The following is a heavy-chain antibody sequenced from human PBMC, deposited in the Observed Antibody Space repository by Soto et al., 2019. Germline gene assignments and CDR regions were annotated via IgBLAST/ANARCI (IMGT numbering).Heavy chain of an antibody. Sequence: QVQLQESGPGLVKPSGTLSLTCAVSGGSISSSNWWSWVRQPPGKGLEWIGEIYHSGSTNYNPSLKSRVTISVDKSKDQFSLKLSSVTGADTAVYYCAREAAPPPDVYYFDYWGQGTLVTVSS. CDR3: AREAAPPPDVYYFDY. D-gene: IGHD6-13*01. CDR1: GGSISSSNW. CDR2: IYHSGST. V-gene: IGHV4-4*02. J-gene: IGHJ4*02.